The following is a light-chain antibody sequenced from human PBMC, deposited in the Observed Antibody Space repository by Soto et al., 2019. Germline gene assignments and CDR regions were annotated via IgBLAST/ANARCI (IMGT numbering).Light chain of an antibody. J-gene: IGKJ4*01. V-gene: IGKV3-11*01. CDR1: QSVSSY. CDR3: HQRSN. Sequence: EIVLTQSPATLSLSPGERATLSCRASQSVSSYLAWYQQKPGQAPRLLIYDASNRATGIPARFSGSGSGTDFSLTISRLEPEDFPFYYCHQRSNFGGGTKVEIK. CDR2: DAS.